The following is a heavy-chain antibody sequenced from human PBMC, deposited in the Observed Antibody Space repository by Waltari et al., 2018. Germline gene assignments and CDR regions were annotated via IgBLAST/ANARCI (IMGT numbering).Heavy chain of an antibody. D-gene: IGHD3-10*01. Sequence: QVQLQESGPGLVKPSETLSLTCTVSGGSISSYYWSWLRQPPGKGLEWIGYIYYSGSTNYNPSLKSRVTISVDTSKNQFSLKLSSVTAADTAVYYCAKGGVYGSGSYYYMDVWGKGTTVTISS. CDR3: AKGGVYGSGSYYYMDV. CDR2: IYYSGST. J-gene: IGHJ6*03. V-gene: IGHV4-59*01. CDR1: GGSISSYY.